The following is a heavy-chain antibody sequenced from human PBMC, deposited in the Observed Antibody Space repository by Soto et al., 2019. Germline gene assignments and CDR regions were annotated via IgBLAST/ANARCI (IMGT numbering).Heavy chain of an antibody. CDR2: IIPIFGTA. J-gene: IGHJ6*02. CDR1: GGTFSSYA. Sequence: VASVKVSCKASGGTFSSYAISWVRQAPGQGLEWMGGIIPIFGTANYAQKFQGRVTITADESTSTAYMELSSLRSEDTAVYYCARVEVTMVRGVIRNYYYYGMDVWGQGTTVTVSS. V-gene: IGHV1-69*13. D-gene: IGHD3-10*01. CDR3: ARVEVTMVRGVIRNYYYYGMDV.